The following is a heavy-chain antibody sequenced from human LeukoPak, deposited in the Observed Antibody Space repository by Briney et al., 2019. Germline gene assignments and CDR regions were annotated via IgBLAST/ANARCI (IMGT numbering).Heavy chain of an antibody. D-gene: IGHD3-10*01. CDR1: RFTFSTCA. CDR2: ISGSDGST. V-gene: IGHV3-23*01. CDR3: VKYGADV. J-gene: IGHJ6*02. Sequence: GGSLRLSCAASRFTFSTCAMSWVRQPPGKGLEWVSAISGSDGSTYYADSVKGRFTISRDNSKNTLYLQMNSLRAEDTAVYYCVKYGADVWGQGTTVTVSS.